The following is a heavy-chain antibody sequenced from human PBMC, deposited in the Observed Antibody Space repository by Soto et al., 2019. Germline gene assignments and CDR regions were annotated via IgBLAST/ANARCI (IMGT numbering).Heavy chain of an antibody. D-gene: IGHD1-20*01. V-gene: IGHV4-59*01. CDR2: IYYSGST. CDR1: GGSISSYY. Sequence: PSETLSLTCTVSGGSISSYYWSWIRQPPGKGLEWIGYIYYSGSTNYNPSLKTRVTISVDTSKNQFSLKLSSVTAADTVVYYCARITGTWFDPWGQGTLVTVSS. J-gene: IGHJ5*02. CDR3: ARITGTWFDP.